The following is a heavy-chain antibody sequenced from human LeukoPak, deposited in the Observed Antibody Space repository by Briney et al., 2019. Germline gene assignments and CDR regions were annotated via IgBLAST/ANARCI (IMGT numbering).Heavy chain of an antibody. D-gene: IGHD3-10*01. CDR3: ARDDRDNWFDP. CDR2: IKQDGSEK. V-gene: IGHV3-7*01. CDR1: GFTFSSYW. J-gene: IGHJ5*02. Sequence: GGSLRLSCAASGFTFSSYWMSWVRQAPGKGLEWVANIKQDGSEKYYVDSVKGRFTISRDNAKNSLYLQMNSLRAEDTAVYYRARDDRDNWFDPWGQGTLVTVSS.